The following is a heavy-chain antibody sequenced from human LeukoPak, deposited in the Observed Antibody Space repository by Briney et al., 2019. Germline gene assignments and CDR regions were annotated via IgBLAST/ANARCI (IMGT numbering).Heavy chain of an antibody. CDR3: ATAHSTPGILGGWFDP. Sequence: ASVKVSCKVSGYTLTELSMHWVRQAPGKGLEWMGGFDPEDGETIYAQKFQGRVTMTEDTSTDTAYMELSSLRSEDTAVYYCATAHSTPGILGGWFDPWGQGTLVTVSS. CDR2: FDPEDGET. V-gene: IGHV1-24*01. D-gene: IGHD3-16*01. J-gene: IGHJ5*02. CDR1: GYTLTELS.